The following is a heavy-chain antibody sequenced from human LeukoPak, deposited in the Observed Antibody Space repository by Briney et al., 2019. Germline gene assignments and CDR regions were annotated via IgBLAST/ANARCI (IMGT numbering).Heavy chain of an antibody. V-gene: IGHV3-23*01. D-gene: IGHD6-13*01. CDR3: AKPGKEAAAGTGLGFDP. J-gene: IGHJ5*02. Sequence: GRSLRLSCAASGFTFSSYAMSWVRQAPGKGLEWVSAISGSGGSTYYADSVKGRFTISRDNSKYTLYLQMNSLRAEDTAVYYCAKPGKEAAAGTGLGFDPWGQGTLVTVSS. CDR2: ISGSGGST. CDR1: GFTFSSYA.